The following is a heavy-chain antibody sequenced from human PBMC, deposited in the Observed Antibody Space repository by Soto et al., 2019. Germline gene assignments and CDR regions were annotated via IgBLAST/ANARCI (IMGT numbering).Heavy chain of an antibody. CDR3: AKGLLRGRWYVAD. CDR2: ITKSGDT. CDR1: GFTFSNCV. D-gene: IGHD6-13*01. Sequence: EVHLLESGGVLVHPGESLRLSCETSGFTFSNCVMTWVRQAPGKGLEWVSVITKSGDTDYADSVKGRFTISRDNSKNTVYLQMNSLRDEDTAVYDCAKGLLRGRWYVADWGQGTLVTVSS. J-gene: IGHJ4*02. V-gene: IGHV3-23*01.